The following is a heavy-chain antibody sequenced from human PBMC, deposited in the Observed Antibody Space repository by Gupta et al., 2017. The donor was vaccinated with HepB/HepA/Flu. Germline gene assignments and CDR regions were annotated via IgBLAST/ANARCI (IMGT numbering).Heavy chain of an antibody. CDR3: VCGRYSYDVSGRFVG. CDR1: GFPFDEFA. D-gene: IGHD3-22*01. V-gene: IGHV3-43*02. CDR2: ISGDGSGT. Sequence: DVQLLESGGGVLQPGGSRRLSCIASGFPFDEFALHWVRQRPGKGLEWVSAISGDGSGTYYEDSGKGRFTISRYNTENSLSLPMNSLTIEDTAVYYGVCGRYSYDVSGRFVGGGNGTTV. J-gene: IGHJ6*01.